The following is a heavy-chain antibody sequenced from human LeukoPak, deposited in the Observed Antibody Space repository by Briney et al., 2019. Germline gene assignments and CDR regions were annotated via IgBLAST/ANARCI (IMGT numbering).Heavy chain of an antibody. CDR2: IYYSGST. V-gene: IGHV4-39*07. CDR1: GGSISSSSYY. Sequence: SETLSLTCTVSGGSISSSSYYWGWIRQPPGKGLEWIGSIYYSGSTYYNPSLKSRVTISVDTSKNQFSLKLSSVTAADTAVYYCARVGFGVGYYYGSGIFNWFDPWGQGTLVTVSS. D-gene: IGHD3-10*01. CDR3: ARVGFGVGYYYGSGIFNWFDP. J-gene: IGHJ5*02.